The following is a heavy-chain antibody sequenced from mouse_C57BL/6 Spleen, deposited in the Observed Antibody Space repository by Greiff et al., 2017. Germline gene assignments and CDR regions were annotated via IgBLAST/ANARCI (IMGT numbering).Heavy chain of an antibody. V-gene: IGHV1-18*01. J-gene: IGHJ4*01. CDR3: GRKGGSYEAMDY. D-gene: IGHD1-1*02. CDR1: GYTFTDYN. Sequence: VQLQQSGPELVKPGASVKIPCKASGYTFTDYNMDWVKQSHGKSLEWIGDINPNNGGTIYNQKFKGKATLTVDESSSTAYMELRSRTSEDTAVDYCGRKGGSYEAMDYWGQGTSVTVSS. CDR2: INPNNGGT.